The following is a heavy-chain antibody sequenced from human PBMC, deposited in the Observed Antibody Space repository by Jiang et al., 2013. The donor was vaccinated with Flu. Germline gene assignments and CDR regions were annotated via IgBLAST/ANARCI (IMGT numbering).Heavy chain of an antibody. CDR3: AKEQIYDTSSGYFLQPYFDY. D-gene: IGHD3-22*01. CDR2: VSGTGERT. CDR1: GLTFSNHA. V-gene: IGHV3-23*01. Sequence: VQLLESGGGLVQPGGSLRLSCAVSGLTFSNHAVTWVRQAPGKGLEWLSSVSGTGERTFYAASVNGRFTISRDNSKNTLYLQMENLRAEDTAVYYCAKEQIYDTSSGYFLQPYFDYWGPGTLITVSS. J-gene: IGHJ4*02.